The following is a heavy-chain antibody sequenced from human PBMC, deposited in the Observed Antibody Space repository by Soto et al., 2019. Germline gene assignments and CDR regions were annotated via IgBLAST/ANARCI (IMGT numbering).Heavy chain of an antibody. V-gene: IGHV1-46*01. CDR3: ARRPYNWNDPSYYFDY. D-gene: IGHD1-20*01. CDR2: INPSGGGT. J-gene: IGHJ4*02. CDR1: GYTFISYY. Sequence: ASVKVSCKASGYTFISYYIHWVRQAPGQGLEWMGIINPSGGGTSYAQKFQGRVTMTRDTSTSTVYMELSSLRSEDTAVYYCARRPYNWNDPSYYFDYWGQGTLVTV.